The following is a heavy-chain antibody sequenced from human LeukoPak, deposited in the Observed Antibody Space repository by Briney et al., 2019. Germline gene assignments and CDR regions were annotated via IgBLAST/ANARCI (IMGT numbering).Heavy chain of an antibody. Sequence: GGSLRLSCAASGFTFSSYSMNWVRQAPGKGLEWVSSISSSSSYIYYVDSVKGRFTISRDNAKNSLYLQMNSLRAEDTAVYYCARVFSGRFGESYLDYWGQGTLVTVSS. CDR3: ARVFSGRFGESYLDY. J-gene: IGHJ4*02. V-gene: IGHV3-21*01. D-gene: IGHD3-10*01. CDR1: GFTFSSYS. CDR2: ISSSSSYI.